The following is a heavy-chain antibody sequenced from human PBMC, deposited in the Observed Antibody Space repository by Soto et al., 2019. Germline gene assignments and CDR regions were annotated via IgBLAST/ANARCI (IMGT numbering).Heavy chain of an antibody. CDR2: VYSSGST. V-gene: IGHV4-4*07. D-gene: IGHD6-19*01. CDR3: ARVQHSSGSYRWFDP. J-gene: IGHJ5*02. CDR1: GGSISGYY. Sequence: QVQLQESGPGLVKPSGTLSLTCTVSGGSISGYYWSWIRQPAGKGLEYIGRVYSSGSTNYSPSLSSQVTLSVDTSQNQFSLKLSSVTAADTAVYYCARVQHSSGSYRWFDPWCQGTLVTVSS.